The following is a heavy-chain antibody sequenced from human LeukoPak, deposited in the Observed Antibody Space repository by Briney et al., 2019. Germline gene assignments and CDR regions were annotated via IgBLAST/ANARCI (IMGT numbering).Heavy chain of an antibody. Sequence: GGSLRLSCAASGFTFSSYAMSWVRQAPGKGLEWVSAISGSGGSTYYADSVKGRFTTSRDNSKNTLYLQMNSLRAEDTAVYYCAKDFTQLELEYYFDYWGQGTLVTVSS. J-gene: IGHJ4*02. CDR3: AKDFTQLELEYYFDY. CDR1: GFTFSSYA. D-gene: IGHD1-1*01. V-gene: IGHV3-23*01. CDR2: ISGSGGST.